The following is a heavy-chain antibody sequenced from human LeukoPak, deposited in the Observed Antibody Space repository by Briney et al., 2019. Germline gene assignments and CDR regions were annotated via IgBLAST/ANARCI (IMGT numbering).Heavy chain of an antibody. Sequence: GESLKISCKGSGYSFTSYWIGWVRQMPGKGQKWMGIIYPGDSDTRYSPSFQGQVTISADKSISTAYLQWSSLKASDTAMYYCARPHRGTTNQFDYWGQGTLVTVSS. CDR3: ARPHRGTTNQFDY. D-gene: IGHD3-16*01. J-gene: IGHJ4*02. CDR2: IYPGDSDT. CDR1: GYSFTSYW. V-gene: IGHV5-51*01.